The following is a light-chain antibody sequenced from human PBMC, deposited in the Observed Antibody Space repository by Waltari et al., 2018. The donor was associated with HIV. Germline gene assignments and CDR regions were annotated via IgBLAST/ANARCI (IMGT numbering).Light chain of an antibody. Sequence: QSALAQPASVAGSPAQSLPISCTGSISDIGIYDFVSWYQQYPGKAPLLLIFSVSSRPSGISDRFSGFKSHNTATLTISDLQPEDEADYYCSSLTLTHSVLFGGGTRLTVL. CDR3: SSLTLTHSVL. CDR1: ISDIGIYDF. V-gene: IGLV2-14*03. J-gene: IGLJ3*02. CDR2: SVS.